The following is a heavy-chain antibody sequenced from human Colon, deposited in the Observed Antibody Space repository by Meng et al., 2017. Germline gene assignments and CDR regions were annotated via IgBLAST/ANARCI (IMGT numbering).Heavy chain of an antibody. CDR3: VRVRPGSCDY. CDR1: RFTFSVNW. Sequence: GGSLRLSCVASRFTFSVNWMGWVRQAPGKGLEWVAIIKEDGTEKYYVDSVKGRFTISRDNAKKSLYLQMNSLRVEDSAAYYCVRVRPGSCDYWGQGTLVTAPQ. D-gene: IGHD1-26*01. J-gene: IGHJ4*02. CDR2: IKEDGTEK. V-gene: IGHV3-7*01.